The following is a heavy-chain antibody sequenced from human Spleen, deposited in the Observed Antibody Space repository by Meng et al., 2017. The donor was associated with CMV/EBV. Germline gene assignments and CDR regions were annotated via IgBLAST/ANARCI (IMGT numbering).Heavy chain of an antibody. V-gene: IGHV1-69*05. D-gene: IGHD3-16*02. J-gene: IGHJ4*02. CDR3: ARGPMITFGGVNVWPLEY. CDR2: IIPVFSTA. Sequence: FSVYDITWVRQGPGQGLGWMGGIIPVFSTAGDAEEFQGRVTISTADSTSTASMELNSLRSEDKAVYYCARGPMITFGGVNVWPLEYWGQGTLVTVSS. CDR1: FSVYD.